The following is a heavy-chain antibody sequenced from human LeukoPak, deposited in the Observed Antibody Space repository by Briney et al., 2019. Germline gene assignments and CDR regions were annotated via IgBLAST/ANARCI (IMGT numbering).Heavy chain of an antibody. CDR1: GYTFTNYA. D-gene: IGHD2-15*01. Sequence: ASVKVSCKASGYTFTNYAISWVRQAPGQGLEWMGWISGYNGKTNYAQKLQGRVTMTTDTSTSTVYMDLRSLRSDDTAVYYCARDVGEGYCSGGSCSDYWGQGTLVTASS. CDR2: ISGYNGKT. CDR3: ARDVGEGYCSGGSCSDY. V-gene: IGHV1-18*01. J-gene: IGHJ4*02.